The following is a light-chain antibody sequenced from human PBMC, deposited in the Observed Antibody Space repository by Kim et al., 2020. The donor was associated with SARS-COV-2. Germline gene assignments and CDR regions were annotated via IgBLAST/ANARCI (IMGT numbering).Light chain of an antibody. CDR3: AAWDDSLSGPV. V-gene: IGLV1-47*01. Sequence: QSVLTQPPSASGTPGQRVTISCSGSSSNIGSNYVYWYQQHPGTAPKLLIYRNNHRPSGVPDRFSGSKSGTSASLATSGLRSEDEADYYCAAWDDSLSGPVFGGGTQLTVL. CDR2: RNN. CDR1: SSNIGSNY. J-gene: IGLJ3*02.